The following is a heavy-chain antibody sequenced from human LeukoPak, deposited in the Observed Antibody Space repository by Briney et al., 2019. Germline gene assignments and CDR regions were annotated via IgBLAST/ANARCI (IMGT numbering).Heavy chain of an antibody. CDR2: ISGSGGST. CDR3: AKGVTGVAGRHYFDY. CDR1: GFTFSSYA. Sequence: GGSLRLSCAASGFTFSSYAMSWVRQAPGKGLEWVSAISGSGGSTYYADSVKGRFTISRDNSKNTLDLQMNSLRAEDTAVYYCAKGVTGVAGRHYFDYWGQGTLVTVSS. V-gene: IGHV3-23*01. J-gene: IGHJ4*02. D-gene: IGHD6-19*01.